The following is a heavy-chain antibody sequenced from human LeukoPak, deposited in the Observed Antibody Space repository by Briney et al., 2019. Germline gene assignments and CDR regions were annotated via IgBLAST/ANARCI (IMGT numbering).Heavy chain of an antibody. V-gene: IGHV3-64*01. D-gene: IGHD1-26*01. CDR3: ARGASGNYDP. CDR2: ITSNGDTT. Sequence: GGSLRLSCKASGFTFSSYAMHWVRQAPGKGLEYVSAITSNGDTTYYANSVKGRFTISRDNSKNTLYLQMGSLRAEDMAVYYCARGASGNYDPWGQGTLVTVSS. J-gene: IGHJ5*02. CDR1: GFTFSSYA.